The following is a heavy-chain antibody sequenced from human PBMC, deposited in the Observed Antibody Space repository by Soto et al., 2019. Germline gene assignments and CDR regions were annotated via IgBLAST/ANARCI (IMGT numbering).Heavy chain of an antibody. D-gene: IGHD5-18*01. J-gene: IGHJ4*02. V-gene: IGHV3-11*01. Sequence: QVQLVEPGGGLVKPGGSLRLSCAASGFTFSDYYMSWIRQAPGKGLEWVSYITSSGSTIYYADSVKGRFTISRDNAKNSLYLQMNSLRAKDTAVYYCAREKTAMVTVDYWGQGTLVTVSS. CDR2: ITSSGSTI. CDR1: GFTFSDYY. CDR3: AREKTAMVTVDY.